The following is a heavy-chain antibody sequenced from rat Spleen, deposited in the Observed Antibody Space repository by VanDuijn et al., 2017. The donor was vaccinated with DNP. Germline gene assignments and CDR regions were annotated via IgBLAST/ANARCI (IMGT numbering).Heavy chain of an antibody. V-gene: IGHV5-22*01. CDR3: ARHVLPLRVWDY. D-gene: IGHD1-4*01. CDR1: GFSFGDYY. J-gene: IGHJ2*01. Sequence: EVQLVESGGGLVQPGRSLKVSCAVSGFSFGDYYMAWVRQTPTKGLEWVAYVHYDGGSTSYGDSVKGRFTISRDNAKSTLYLQMNSLRSEDTATYYCARHVLPLRVWDYWGQGVMVTVSS. CDR2: VHYDGGST.